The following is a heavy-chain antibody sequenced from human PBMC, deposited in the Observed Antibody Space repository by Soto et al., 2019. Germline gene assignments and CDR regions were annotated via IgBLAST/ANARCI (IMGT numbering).Heavy chain of an antibody. CDR3: VRDSRAIVDKWFDP. Sequence: QAQLVQSGPVLKKPGASVKVSCKASGYTFTNFGISWVRQAPGQGLEWMGWISAYNGDTNYAQRFEDRVTMTTDTSTNTTYMDLGSLRSDDTAVYYCVRDSRAIVDKWFDPWGKGTLVTVSS. J-gene: IGHJ5*02. CDR2: ISAYNGDT. D-gene: IGHD2-15*01. V-gene: IGHV1-18*01. CDR1: GYTFTNFG.